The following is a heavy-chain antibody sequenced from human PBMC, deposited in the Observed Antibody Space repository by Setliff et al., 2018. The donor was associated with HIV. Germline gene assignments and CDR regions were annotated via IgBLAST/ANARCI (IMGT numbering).Heavy chain of an antibody. CDR3: ARQSTVAAAGFDF. CDR2: INRSGSA. Sequence: PSETLSLTCAVYGGSFSGHSWTWIRQPPGKGLEWIGEINRSGSANYNRPLKSRVTMSVDTSKRQFSLKLDSVTAADTAIYYCARQSTVAAAGFDFWGQGTLVTVSS. J-gene: IGHJ4*02. CDR1: GGSFSGHS. V-gene: IGHV4-34*01. D-gene: IGHD6-13*01.